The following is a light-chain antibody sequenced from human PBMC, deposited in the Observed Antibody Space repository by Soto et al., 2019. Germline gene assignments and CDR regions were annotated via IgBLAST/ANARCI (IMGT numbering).Light chain of an antibody. V-gene: IGKV1D-16*01. CDR3: QQYDSSPIT. CDR2: TAS. J-gene: IGKJ5*01. Sequence: DIQMTQSPSSVSASVGDRVTITCXASQGVSTWLAWYQQKPGKAPNLLIYTASSLQSGVPSRFSGSGSGTDFTLTISRLEPEDFAVYYCQQYDSSPITFGQGTRLEIK. CDR1: QGVSTW.